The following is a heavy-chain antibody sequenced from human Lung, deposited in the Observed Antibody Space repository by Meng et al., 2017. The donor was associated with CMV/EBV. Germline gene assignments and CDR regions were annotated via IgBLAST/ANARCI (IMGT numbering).Heavy chain of an antibody. CDR3: ATRRSGGSVPGWAWGMDV. D-gene: IGHD2-2*01. J-gene: IGHJ6*02. CDR2: INSGGWT. CDR1: GFTGSANY. Sequence: GESXKISCVASGFTGSANYMSWVRQAPGKGLEWVSVINSGGWTYYADSVKGRFTISRDNSKNTVYLQLNSLRAEDTAMYYCATRRSGGSVPGWAWGMDVWGQGXTVTVSS. V-gene: IGHV3-53*01.